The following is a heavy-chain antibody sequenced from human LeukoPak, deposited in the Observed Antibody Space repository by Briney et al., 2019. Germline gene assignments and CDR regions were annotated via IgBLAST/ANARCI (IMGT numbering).Heavy chain of an antibody. CDR3: ARDRKRYCTNGVCSGGDY. CDR1: GGSISSYY. D-gene: IGHD2-8*01. J-gene: IGHJ4*02. Sequence: SETLSLTCTVSGGSISSYYWSWIRQPAGKGLEWIGRIYTSGSTNYNPSLKSRVTMSVDTSKNQFSLKLSSVTAADTAVYYCARDRKRYCTNGVCSGGDYWGQGTLVTVSS. V-gene: IGHV4-4*07. CDR2: IYTSGST.